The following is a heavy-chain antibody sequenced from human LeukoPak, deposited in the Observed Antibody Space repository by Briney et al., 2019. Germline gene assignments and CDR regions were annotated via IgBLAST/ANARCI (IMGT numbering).Heavy chain of an antibody. J-gene: IGHJ6*03. CDR3: ARGSTSFSYYYMDV. Sequence: GGSLRLSCAASGFTFSSYWMSWVRQAPGKGLEWVANIKQDGSEKYYVDSVKGRFTISRDNAKNSLYLQMNSLRAEDTAVYYCARGSTSFSYYYMDVWGKGTTVTVSS. V-gene: IGHV3-7*01. CDR2: IKQDGSEK. D-gene: IGHD2-2*01. CDR1: GFTFSSYW.